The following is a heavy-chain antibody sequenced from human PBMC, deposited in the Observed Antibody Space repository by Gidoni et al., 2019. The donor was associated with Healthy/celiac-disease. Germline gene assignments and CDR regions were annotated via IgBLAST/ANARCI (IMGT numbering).Heavy chain of an antibody. V-gene: IGHV3-48*03. CDR1: GFTFSSYE. J-gene: IGHJ4*02. Sequence: EVQLVESGGGLVQPGGSLRLSCAASGFTFSSYEMNWVRQAPGKGLEWVSYISSSGSTIYYADSVKGRFTISRDNAKNSLYLQMNSLRAEDTAVYYCARDHGSGSSQGYWGQGTLVTVSS. D-gene: IGHD6-19*01. CDR3: ARDHGSGSSQGY. CDR2: ISSSGSTI.